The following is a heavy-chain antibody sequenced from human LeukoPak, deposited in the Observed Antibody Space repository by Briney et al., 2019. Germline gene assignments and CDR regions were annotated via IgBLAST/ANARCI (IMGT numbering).Heavy chain of an antibody. V-gene: IGHV1-2*02. CDR2: INPNSGGT. D-gene: IGHD6-13*01. CDR3: ARDKSSSWFY. J-gene: IGHJ4*02. Sequence: ASVKVSCKASGGTFSSYAISWVRQAPGQGLEWMGWINPNSGGTNYAQKFQGRVTMTRDTSISTAYMELSRLRSDDTAVYYCARDKSSSWFYWGQGTLVTVSS. CDR1: GGTFSSYA.